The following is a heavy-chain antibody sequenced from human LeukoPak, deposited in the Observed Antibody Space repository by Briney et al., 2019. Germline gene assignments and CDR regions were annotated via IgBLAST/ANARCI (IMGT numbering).Heavy chain of an antibody. CDR2: INSDGSST. J-gene: IGHJ4*02. V-gene: IGHV3-74*01. Sequence: PSGSLRLTCAASGFTFSTYWMHWVRQAPGKGLVWVSCINSDGSSTTYADSVKGRFTISRDNAKNTLYLQMNSLRGEDTAVYFCARGYSGTYRVDYWGQGTLVTVSS. CDR3: ARGYSGTYRVDY. CDR1: GFTFSTYW. D-gene: IGHD1-26*01.